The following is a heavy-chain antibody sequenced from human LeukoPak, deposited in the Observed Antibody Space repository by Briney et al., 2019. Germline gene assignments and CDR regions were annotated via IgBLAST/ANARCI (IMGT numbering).Heavy chain of an antibody. Sequence: GGSLRLSCAASGFTFSSYNMNWVRQAPGKGLEWVSSISSSSSYIYYADSVKGRFTISRDNAKNSLYLQMNSLRAEDTAVYYCARGMYYYGSGSSFDNWGQGTLVTVSS. V-gene: IGHV3-21*01. J-gene: IGHJ4*02. CDR3: ARGMYYYGSGSSFDN. D-gene: IGHD3-10*01. CDR2: ISSSSSYI. CDR1: GFTFSSYN.